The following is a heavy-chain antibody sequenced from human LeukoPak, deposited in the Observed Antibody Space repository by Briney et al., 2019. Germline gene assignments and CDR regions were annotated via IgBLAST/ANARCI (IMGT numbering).Heavy chain of an antibody. CDR2: IIPIFGTA. CDR1: GGTFSSYA. CDR3: ARAVDLPPKGYYYGMNV. V-gene: IGHV1-69*06. D-gene: IGHD4-23*01. Sequence: SVKVSCKASGGTFSSYAISWVRQAPGQGLEWMGGIIPIFGTANYAQRFQGRVTITADKSTSTAYMELSSLRSEDTAVYYCARAVDLPPKGYYYGMNVWGQGTTVTVSS. J-gene: IGHJ6*02.